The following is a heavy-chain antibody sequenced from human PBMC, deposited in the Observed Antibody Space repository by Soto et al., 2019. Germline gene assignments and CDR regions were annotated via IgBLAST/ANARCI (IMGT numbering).Heavy chain of an antibody. CDR2: IYYSGST. CDR1: GGSISSYY. CDR3: ARHVPYCSDTSHCAYGMDV. V-gene: IGHV4-59*08. Sequence: QVQLQESGPGLVKPSETLSLTCTVSGGSISSYYWSWIRQPPGKGLELIGYIYYSGSTNYNHSLSSRVTISVDTSKNQSSLKLSSVTAADTAVYYCARHVPYCSDTSHCAYGMDVLGQGTTVTVSS. D-gene: IGHD2-2*01. J-gene: IGHJ6*02.